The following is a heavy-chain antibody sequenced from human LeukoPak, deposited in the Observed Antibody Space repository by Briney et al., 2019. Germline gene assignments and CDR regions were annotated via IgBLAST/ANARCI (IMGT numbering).Heavy chain of an antibody. Sequence: GGSLRLSCAASGFTFSNSAMSWVRQAPGKGLEWVSTISGSGGSTYYADSAKGRFTISRDNSKSTLYLQINSLRAEDTAVYYCAKSGYNRFDYWGQGTLVTVSS. J-gene: IGHJ4*02. V-gene: IGHV3-23*01. CDR3: AKSGYNRFDY. CDR2: ISGSGGST. D-gene: IGHD5-24*01. CDR1: GFTFSNSA.